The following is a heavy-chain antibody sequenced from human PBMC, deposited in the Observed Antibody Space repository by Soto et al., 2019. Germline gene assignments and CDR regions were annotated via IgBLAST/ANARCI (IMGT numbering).Heavy chain of an antibody. Sequence: QLQLQESGPGLVKPSETLSLTCTVSGGSISSSSYYWGWIRQPPGKGLEWIGSIYYSVSTYYNPSLKSRVTISVDTSKNQFSLKLSSVTAADTAVYYCARLTAGDAFDIWGQGTMVTVSS. J-gene: IGHJ3*02. CDR2: IYYSVST. CDR3: ARLTAGDAFDI. V-gene: IGHV4-39*01. CDR1: GGSISSSSYY. D-gene: IGHD6-13*01.